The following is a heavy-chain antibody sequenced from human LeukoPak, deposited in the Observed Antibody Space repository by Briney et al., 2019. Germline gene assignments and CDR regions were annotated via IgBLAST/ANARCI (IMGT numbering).Heavy chain of an antibody. CDR1: GFTFSSYG. CDR3: AKDDYYDTSGYRD. D-gene: IGHD3-22*01. J-gene: IGHJ4*02. Sequence: PGGSLRLSCAAPGFTFSSYGMHWVRQAPGKGLEWVAVISYDVGKKYYADSVKGRFTISRDNSKNTLYLQMNSLRAEDTAVYYCAKDDYYDTSGYRDWGQGTLVTVSS. CDR2: ISYDVGKK. V-gene: IGHV3-30*18.